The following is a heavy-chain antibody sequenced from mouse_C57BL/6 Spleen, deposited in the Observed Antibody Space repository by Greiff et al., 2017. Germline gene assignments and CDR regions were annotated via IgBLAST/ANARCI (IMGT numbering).Heavy chain of an antibody. CDR1: GYTFTSYW. D-gene: IGHD2-4*01. Sequence: QVQLQQPGAELVMPGASVKLSCKASGYTFTSYWMHWVKQRPGQGLEWIGEIDPSDSYTNYNQKFKGKSTLTVDKSSSTAYMQLSSLTSEDSAVYYCARRYDYDGGYFDVWGTGTTVTVSS. V-gene: IGHV1-69*01. CDR3: ARRYDYDGGYFDV. CDR2: IDPSDSYT. J-gene: IGHJ1*03.